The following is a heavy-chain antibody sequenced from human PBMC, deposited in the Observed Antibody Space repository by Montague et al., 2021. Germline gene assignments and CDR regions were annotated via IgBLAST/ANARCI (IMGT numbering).Heavy chain of an antibody. CDR3: GRDYWGSFDY. CDR2: MRSSGSP. J-gene: IGHJ4*01. Sequence: SETLSLTCSVSGGSVNGYDWSWIRQPPGKGLEWIGYMRSSGSPNYNPSFTSRLAISIDRSRNQFSLELSFVTAADTAIYFCGRDYWGSFDYWGHGILVTVSS. CDR1: GGSVNGYD. V-gene: IGHV4-59*02. D-gene: IGHD7-27*01.